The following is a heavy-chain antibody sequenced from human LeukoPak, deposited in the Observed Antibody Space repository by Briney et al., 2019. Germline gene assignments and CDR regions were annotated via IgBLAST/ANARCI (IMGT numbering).Heavy chain of an antibody. Sequence: GASVKVSCKASGFVFTGYGFTWVRQAPGQGLEWMGWINTNTGNPTYAQGFTGRFVFSLDTSVSTAYLQISSLKAEDTAVYYCVTRDGVSSGFFSLDYWGQGTLVTVSS. V-gene: IGHV7-4-1*02. D-gene: IGHD3-22*01. J-gene: IGHJ4*02. CDR3: VTRDGVSSGFFSLDY. CDR2: INTNTGNP. CDR1: GFVFTGYG.